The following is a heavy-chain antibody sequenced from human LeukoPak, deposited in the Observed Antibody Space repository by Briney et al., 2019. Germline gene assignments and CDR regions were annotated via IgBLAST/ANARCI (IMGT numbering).Heavy chain of an antibody. V-gene: IGHV3-23*01. Sequence: GGSLRLSCAASGFTFGSYVMSWVRQAPGKGPEWVSAISGDGGTYYADSVKGRFTISRDNSKNTLYLQMNSLGGGDTALYYCARYCGAARCYSGFDYWGQGTLVTVAS. D-gene: IGHD2-15*01. J-gene: IGHJ4*02. CDR3: ARYCGAARCYSGFDY. CDR2: ISGDGGT. CDR1: GFTFGSYV.